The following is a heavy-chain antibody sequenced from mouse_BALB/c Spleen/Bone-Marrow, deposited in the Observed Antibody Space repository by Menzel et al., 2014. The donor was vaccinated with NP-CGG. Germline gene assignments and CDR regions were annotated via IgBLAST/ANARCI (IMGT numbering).Heavy chain of an antibody. CDR1: GFSLTNYD. J-gene: IGHJ4*01. V-gene: IGHV2-9*02. CDR2: IWSSGNT. D-gene: IGHD1-1*01. CDR3: ARENYGSYYYAMDY. Sequence: VMLVESGPGLVAPSQNLSITCTVSGFSLTNYDVHWVRQPPGKGLEWLGLIWSSGNTNYNSALMSRLSISKDNSKSQVFLKMNSLQTDDTAIYFCARENYGSYYYAMDYWGQGTSVTVSS.